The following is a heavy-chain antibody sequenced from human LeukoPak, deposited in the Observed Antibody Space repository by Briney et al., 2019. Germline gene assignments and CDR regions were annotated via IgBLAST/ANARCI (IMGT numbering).Heavy chain of an antibody. CDR2: IYNSGST. CDR1: GGSISNYY. Sequence: SETLSLTCTVSGGSISNYYWSWIRQPPGKGLEYIGCIYNSGSTNYNPSLKSRVTISVDRSKNQFSLKLSSVTAADTAVYYCARHHSSGWYPFWGQGTLVTVSS. CDR3: ARHHSSGWYPF. D-gene: IGHD6-19*01. V-gene: IGHV4-59*08. J-gene: IGHJ4*02.